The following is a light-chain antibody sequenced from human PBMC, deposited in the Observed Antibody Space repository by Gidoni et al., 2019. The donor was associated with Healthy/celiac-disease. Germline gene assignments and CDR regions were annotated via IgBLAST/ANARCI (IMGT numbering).Light chain of an antibody. Sequence: EIVLTQPQATRSLSPGERATLSCRASQSVSSYLAWYQQKPGQAPRLLIYDASNRATGIPARFSGSGSGTDFTLTISSLEPEDFAVYYCQQRSNWPPWTFGQGTKVEIK. CDR2: DAS. CDR1: QSVSSY. J-gene: IGKJ1*01. CDR3: QQRSNWPPWT. V-gene: IGKV3-11*01.